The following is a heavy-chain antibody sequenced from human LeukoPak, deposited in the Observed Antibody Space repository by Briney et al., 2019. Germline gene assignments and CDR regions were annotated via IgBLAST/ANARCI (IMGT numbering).Heavy chain of an antibody. V-gene: IGHV4-39*01. D-gene: IGHD3-10*01. J-gene: IGHJ4*02. CDR1: GGSISNSNYY. Sequence: SETLSLTCTVFGGSISNSNYYWSWIRQPPGKELEWIASINYGGTTYYNPSLKSRVTISVDTSKNQFSLRLSSVTAADTAVYLCARYVVYGSGKYYFDYWGQGSLVTVSS. CDR2: INYGGTT. CDR3: ARYVVYGSGKYYFDY.